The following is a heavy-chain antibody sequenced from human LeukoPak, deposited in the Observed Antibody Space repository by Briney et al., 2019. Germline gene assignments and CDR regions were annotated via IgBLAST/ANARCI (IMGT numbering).Heavy chain of an antibody. V-gene: IGHV4-39*01. CDR2: IYYSGST. CDR3: ARVRYSGNAFDF. CDR1: GGSISSSSYY. Sequence: SETLSLTCTVSGGSISSSSYYWGWIRQPPGKGLEWIGSIYYSGSTYYDPSFKSRVTISVDTSKNQFSLKLTSVTAADTALYYCARVRYSGNAFDFWGQGTMVTVSS. J-gene: IGHJ3*01. D-gene: IGHD3-10*01.